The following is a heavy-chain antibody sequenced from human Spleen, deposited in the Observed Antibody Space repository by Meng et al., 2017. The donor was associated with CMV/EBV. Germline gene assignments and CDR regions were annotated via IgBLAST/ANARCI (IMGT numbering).Heavy chain of an antibody. CDR3: ARVRVTTMNALNWFDP. D-gene: IGHD4-11*01. J-gene: IGHJ5*02. CDR1: GFTFRSYW. V-gene: IGHV3-7*01. Sequence: ETLSLTCAASGFTFRSYWISWVRQAPGKGLEWVANIKEDGSVIKYVDSLKGRFTISRDNAKNSLYLQMNSLRAEDTAMYYCARVRVTTMNALNWFDPWGQGTLVTVSS. CDR2: IKEDGSVI.